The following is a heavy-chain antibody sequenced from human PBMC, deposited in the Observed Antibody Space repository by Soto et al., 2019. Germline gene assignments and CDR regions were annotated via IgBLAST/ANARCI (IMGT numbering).Heavy chain of an antibody. V-gene: IGHV2-5*02. Sequence: QITLKESGPTLVKPTQTLTLTCTFSGFSLSTSGVGVGWIRQPPGKALEWLALIYWDDDKRYNPSLKSRLTITKDTSKNQVVLTMTNMDPVHTATYYCAHSRLIYVWGSYRPYYFDYWGQGTLVTVSS. CDR1: GFSLSTSGVG. D-gene: IGHD3-16*02. CDR2: IYWDDDK. J-gene: IGHJ4*02. CDR3: AHSRLIYVWGSYRPYYFDY.